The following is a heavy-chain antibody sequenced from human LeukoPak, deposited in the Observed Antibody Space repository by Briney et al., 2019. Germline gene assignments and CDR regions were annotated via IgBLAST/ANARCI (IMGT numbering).Heavy chain of an antibody. D-gene: IGHD6-6*01. CDR2: IWYDGSNK. J-gene: IGHJ5*02. Sequence: GRSLRLSCAASGFTFSSYGMHWVRQAPGKGLEWVAVIWYDGSNKYYADSVKGRFTISRDNSKNTLYLQMNSLRAEDTAVYYCAWGSSSVSTRFDPWGQGTLVTVSS. CDR3: AWGSSSVSTRFDP. CDR1: GFTFSSYG. V-gene: IGHV3-33*01.